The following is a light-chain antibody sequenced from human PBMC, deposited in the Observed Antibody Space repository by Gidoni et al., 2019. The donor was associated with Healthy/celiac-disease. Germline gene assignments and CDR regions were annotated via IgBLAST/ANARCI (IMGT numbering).Light chain of an antibody. CDR1: SSDVGGYNY. Sequence: QSALPQPASVSGSPGQSITISCTGTSSDVGGYNYVSWYQQHPGKAPKLMIYEVSNRPSGVSNRFSGSTSGNTASLTISGLQAEDEADYYCSSYTSSSTLYVVFGGGTKLTVL. V-gene: IGLV2-14*01. CDR3: SSYTSSSTLYVV. J-gene: IGLJ2*01. CDR2: EVS.